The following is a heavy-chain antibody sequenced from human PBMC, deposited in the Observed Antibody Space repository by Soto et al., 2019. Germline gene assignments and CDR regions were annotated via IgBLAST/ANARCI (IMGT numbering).Heavy chain of an antibody. CDR1: GYTFTGYY. V-gene: IGHV1-2*04. J-gene: IGHJ4*02. Sequence: ASVKVSCKASGYTFTGYYMHWVRQAPGQGLEWMGWINPNSGGTNYAQKFQGWVTMTRDTSISTAYMELSRLRSDDTAVYYCARVGEGLRFVEWLFSLDFWGQGTLDPVSS. CDR2: INPNSGGT. D-gene: IGHD3-3*01. CDR3: ARVGEGLRFVEWLFSLDF.